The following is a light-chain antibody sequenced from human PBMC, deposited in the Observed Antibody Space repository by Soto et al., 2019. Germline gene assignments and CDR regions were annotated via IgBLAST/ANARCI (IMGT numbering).Light chain of an antibody. J-gene: IGLJ1*01. CDR1: SSDVGRYTY. CDR3: TSYTSASTPYV. V-gene: IGLV2-14*01. CDR2: DVY. Sequence: QSVLTQPASVSGSPGQSITISCVGTSSDVGRYTYVSWYQQYSGKAPKLIIYDVYIRPSGVSNRFSGSKSGNTASLTISGLQAEDEADYYCTSYTSASTPYVFGSGTKVTVL.